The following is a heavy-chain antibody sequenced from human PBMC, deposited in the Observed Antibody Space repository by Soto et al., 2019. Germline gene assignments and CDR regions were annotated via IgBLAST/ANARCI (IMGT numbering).Heavy chain of an antibody. V-gene: IGHV1-69*12. CDR2: INPILGKP. CDR1: GDTFKTYS. CDR3: ALIGGREDHDS. Sequence: QVQLVQSGAEVKKPGSSVKVSCKASGDTFKTYSVSWVRQAPGQGLEWMGGINPILGKPMYAQKFQDRVTITADESTSTVCMERTSLKYDDTAVYYGALIGGREDHDSWGQGTRVTVSS. D-gene: IGHD2-8*01. J-gene: IGHJ5*01.